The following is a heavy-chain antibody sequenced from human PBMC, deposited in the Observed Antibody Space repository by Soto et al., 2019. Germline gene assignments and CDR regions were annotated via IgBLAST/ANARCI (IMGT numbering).Heavy chain of an antibody. CDR3: AKDRRSGTSLSDY. Sequence: GGSLRLSCAASGFTFSSYAMSWVRQAPGKGLEWVSAISGSGGSTYYADSVKGRFTISRDNSKNTLYPQMNSLRAEDTAVYYCAKDRRSGTSLSDYWGQGTLVTVSS. CDR2: ISGSGGST. D-gene: IGHD2-2*01. CDR1: GFTFSSYA. V-gene: IGHV3-23*01. J-gene: IGHJ4*02.